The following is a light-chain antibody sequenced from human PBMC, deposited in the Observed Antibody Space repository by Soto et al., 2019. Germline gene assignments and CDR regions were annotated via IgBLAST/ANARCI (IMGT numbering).Light chain of an antibody. CDR3: LQTDSVPWT. Sequence: IQMTQSPSSLTPSIGDRVPITCRASHTICSNINWYQQKPGKAPQLLIYAASSVPSGVPPRFSGRGSGKEFTLTVSSLRSEDFATYYCLQTDSVPWTFGHGTKVEIK. CDR1: HTICSN. J-gene: IGKJ1*01. CDR2: AAS. V-gene: IGKV1-39*01.